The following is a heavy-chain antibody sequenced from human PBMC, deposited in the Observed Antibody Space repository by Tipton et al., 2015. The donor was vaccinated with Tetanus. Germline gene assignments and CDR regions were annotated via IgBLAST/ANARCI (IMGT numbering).Heavy chain of an antibody. CDR3: ARGRVSGMPWLGY. Sequence: TLSLTCAVYGGSFSDYYETWIRQSPGKGLEWIGEINQSVIANYNPSLKSRVTISEDTSKNQFSLKMSSVTAADTAVYYCARGRVSGMPWLGYWGQGTLVTVSS. J-gene: IGHJ4*02. CDR1: GGSFSDYY. CDR2: INQSVIA. V-gene: IGHV4-34*01. D-gene: IGHD1-20*01.